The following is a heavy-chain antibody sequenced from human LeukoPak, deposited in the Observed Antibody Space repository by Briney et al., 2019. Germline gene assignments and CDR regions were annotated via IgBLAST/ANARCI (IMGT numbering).Heavy chain of an antibody. V-gene: IGHV1-8*01. J-gene: IGHJ6*03. D-gene: IGHD5-18*01. CDR2: MNTKSGKT. CDR3: ARVPTGCSYGYVSYYYYYMDV. CDR1: GYTFTSYD. Sequence: ASVKVSCKASGYTFTSYDINRVGEAPGQGGEWRGGMNTKSGKTGYAQKVQGRVTITRNRYIGTDYMERSRLRDEDTAVYYCARVPTGCSYGYVSYYYYYMDVWGKGTPVTVSS.